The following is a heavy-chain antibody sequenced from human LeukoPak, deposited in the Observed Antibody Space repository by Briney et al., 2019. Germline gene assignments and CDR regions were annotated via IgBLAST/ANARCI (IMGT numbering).Heavy chain of an antibody. J-gene: IGHJ2*01. Sequence: GGSLRLSCAASGFTVSSNYMSWVRQAPGKGLEWVSVIYSGGSTYYADSVKGRFTISRDNSKNTLYLQMNSLRAEDTAVYYCARARSVATSPYFDLWGRGTLVTVSS. CDR3: ARARSVATSPYFDL. D-gene: IGHD5-12*01. V-gene: IGHV3-66*01. CDR2: IYSGGST. CDR1: GFTVSSNY.